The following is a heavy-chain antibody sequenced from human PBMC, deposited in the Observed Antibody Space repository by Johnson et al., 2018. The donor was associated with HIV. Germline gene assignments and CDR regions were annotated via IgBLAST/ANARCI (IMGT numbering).Heavy chain of an antibody. CDR1: GFTFSDYY. CDR2: ISNSGSSV. Sequence: QVQLVESGGGLVKPGGSLRLSCVASGFTFSDYYMSWIRQAPGKGLEWVSYISNSGSSVYYADSVKGRFTISRDNSKKTLYLQMNNLRVEDTAMFFCARGRLLDAFDIWGQGTMVTVSS. V-gene: IGHV3-11*01. J-gene: IGHJ3*02. CDR3: ARGRLLDAFDI. D-gene: IGHD2-15*01.